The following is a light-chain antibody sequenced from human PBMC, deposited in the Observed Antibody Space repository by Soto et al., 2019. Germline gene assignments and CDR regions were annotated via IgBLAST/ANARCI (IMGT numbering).Light chain of an antibody. CDR2: DAS. CDR1: QSVSSY. CDR3: QQRFNWPRFT. V-gene: IGKV3-11*01. Sequence: EIVLTQSPAPLSLSPGERATLSCRASQSVSSYLAWYQQKPGQAPRLLIYDASNRATGIPARFSGGGSGTDFTLTISSLEPEDFAVYYWQQRFNWPRFTLGQGTKLEIK. J-gene: IGKJ2*01.